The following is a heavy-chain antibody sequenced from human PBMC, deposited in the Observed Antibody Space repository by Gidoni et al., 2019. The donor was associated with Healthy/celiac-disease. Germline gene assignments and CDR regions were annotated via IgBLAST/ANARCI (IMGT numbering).Heavy chain of an antibody. CDR1: GDSVSSNIAA. Sequence: QVKLQQSGPGLVQPSQPLSLTCSISGDSVSSNIAAWNWIRQSPSRGLEWLGRTYYRSKWYNDYAVSVKSRITINPDTSKNQFSRQLNSVTPEDTAVYYCASTGAYYDSSGYYYYFDYWGQGTLVTVS. CDR2: TYYRSKWYN. CDR3: ASTGAYYDSSGYYYYFDY. D-gene: IGHD3-22*01. J-gene: IGHJ4*02. V-gene: IGHV6-1*01.